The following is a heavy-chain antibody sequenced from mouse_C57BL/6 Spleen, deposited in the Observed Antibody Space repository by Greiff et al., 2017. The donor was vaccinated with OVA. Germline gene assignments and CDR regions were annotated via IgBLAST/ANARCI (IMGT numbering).Heavy chain of an antibody. D-gene: IGHD4-1*01. V-gene: IGHV5-6*02. Sequence: DVMLVESGGDLVKPGGSLKLSCAASGFTFSSYGMSWVRQTPDKRLEWVATISSGGSYTYYPDSVKGRFTISRDNAKNTLYLQMSSLKSEDTAMYYCARTGTLFDYWGQGTTLTVSS. CDR1: GFTFSSYG. CDR3: ARTGTLFDY. CDR2: ISSGGSYT. J-gene: IGHJ2*01.